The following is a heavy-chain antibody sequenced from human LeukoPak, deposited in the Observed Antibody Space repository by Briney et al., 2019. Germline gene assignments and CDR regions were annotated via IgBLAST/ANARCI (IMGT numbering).Heavy chain of an antibody. CDR2: IYYSGHT. CDR1: GGSISSTTYH. V-gene: IGHV4-39*01. CDR3: TRLINGSPGDY. J-gene: IGHJ4*01. D-gene: IGHD2-8*01. Sequence: SETLSLTCSVSGGSISSTTYHWGWVRQPPGKGLEWIGSIYYSGHTYYNPSFKSRLTISVDMPKNQFSLKLSSVTAADTAVYYCTRLINGSPGDYWGQGTLVTVSS.